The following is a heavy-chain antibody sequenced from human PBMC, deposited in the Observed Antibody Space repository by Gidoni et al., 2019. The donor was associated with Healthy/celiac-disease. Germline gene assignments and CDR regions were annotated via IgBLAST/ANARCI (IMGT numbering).Heavy chain of an antibody. J-gene: IGHJ4*02. CDR3: AKGSRYCSSTSCLIFDY. D-gene: IGHD2-2*01. CDR2: ISYDGSNK. CDR1: DFTFSSYG. V-gene: IGHV3-30*18. Sequence: QVQLVESGGGVVQPGRSLRPSCAAPDFTFSSYGMRWVRQAPGKGLEWVAVISYDGSNKYYADSVKGRFNISRDNSKNTLYLQMNSLRAEDTAVYYCAKGSRYCSSTSCLIFDYWGQGTLVTVSS.